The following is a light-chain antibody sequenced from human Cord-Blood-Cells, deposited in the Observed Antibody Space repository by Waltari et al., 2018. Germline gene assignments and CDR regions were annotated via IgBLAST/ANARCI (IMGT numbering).Light chain of an antibody. CDR3: QQYGSAPFT. Sequence: EIVLPQSPGTLSLSPGERATLSCRASPSVSNSYLAWYQQKPGQAPRLLIYGASSSATGITDRFSGSGAGTDFTLTISRLEPEDFAVYYCQQYGSAPFTFGPGTKVDI. V-gene: IGKV3-20*01. CDR2: GAS. J-gene: IGKJ3*01. CDR1: PSVSNSY.